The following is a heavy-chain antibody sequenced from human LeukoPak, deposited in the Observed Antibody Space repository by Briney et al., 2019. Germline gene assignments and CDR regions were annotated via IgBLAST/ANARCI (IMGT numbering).Heavy chain of an antibody. CDR3: ARSRPLWFGELFGGRGHWFDP. Sequence: ASVKVSCKASGYTFTTYNIHWVRQAPGQGLEWMGWINPNSGGTNYAQKFQGRVTMTRDTSISTAYMELSRLRSDDTAVYYCARSRPLWFGELFGGRGHWFDPWRQGTLVTVSS. CDR1: GYTFTTYN. J-gene: IGHJ5*02. V-gene: IGHV1-2*02. CDR2: INPNSGGT. D-gene: IGHD3-10*01.